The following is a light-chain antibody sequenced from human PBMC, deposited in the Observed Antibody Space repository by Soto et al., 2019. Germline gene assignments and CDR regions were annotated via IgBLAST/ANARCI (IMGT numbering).Light chain of an antibody. Sequence: QSVLTQSSSASASLGSSVKLTFTLSSGHSSYIIAWHQQQPGKAPRYLMKLEGRGSYNKGSGVPDRFSGSSSGADRYLTISNLQFEDEADYYCETWDSNTRVFCGGTKLTVL. CDR3: ETWDSNTRV. J-gene: IGLJ3*02. CDR1: SGHSSYI. CDR2: LEGRGSY. V-gene: IGLV4-60*02.